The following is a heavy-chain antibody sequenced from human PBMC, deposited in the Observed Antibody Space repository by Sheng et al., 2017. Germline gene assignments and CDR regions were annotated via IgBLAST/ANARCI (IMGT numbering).Heavy chain of an antibody. J-gene: IGHJ4*02. V-gene: IGHV4-39*07. CDR1: GGSISSSGYY. Sequence: QLQLQESGPGLVKPSETLSLTCTVSGGSISSSGYYWGWIRQPPGKGLEWIGTFYYSGGTYYNPSLKSRFTISVDTSKNQFSLKVSSVTAADTAVYYCARSGVGATDYFDYWGQGTLVTVSS. D-gene: IGHD1-26*01. CDR2: FYYSGGT. CDR3: ARSGVGATDYFDY.